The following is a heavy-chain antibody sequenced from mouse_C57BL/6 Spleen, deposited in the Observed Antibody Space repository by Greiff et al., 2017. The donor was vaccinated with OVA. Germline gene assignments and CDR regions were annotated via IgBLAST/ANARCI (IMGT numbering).Heavy chain of an antibody. CDR3: ARYGNRYFDV. J-gene: IGHJ1*03. V-gene: IGHV5-4*03. CDR1: GFTFSSYA. D-gene: IGHD2-10*02. CDR2: ISDGGSYT. Sequence: EVKLVESGGGLVKPGGSLKLSCAASGFTFSSYAMSWVRQTPEKRLEWVATISDGGSYTYYPDNVKGRFTISRDNAKNNLYLQMSHLKSEDTAMYYCARYGNRYFDVWGTGTTVTVSS.